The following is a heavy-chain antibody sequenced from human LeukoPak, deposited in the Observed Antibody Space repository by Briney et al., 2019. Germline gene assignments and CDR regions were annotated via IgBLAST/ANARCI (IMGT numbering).Heavy chain of an antibody. Sequence: ASVEGSCKASGYTFTSYGISWVRQAPGQGLEWMGWISAYNGNTNYAQKLQGRVTMTTDTSTSTAYMELRSLRSDDTAVYYCARAGDWEPLRSLFGWFDPWGQGTLVTVSS. CDR3: ARAGDWEPLRSLFGWFDP. CDR1: GYTFTSYG. J-gene: IGHJ5*02. D-gene: IGHD1-26*01. CDR2: ISAYNGNT. V-gene: IGHV1-18*01.